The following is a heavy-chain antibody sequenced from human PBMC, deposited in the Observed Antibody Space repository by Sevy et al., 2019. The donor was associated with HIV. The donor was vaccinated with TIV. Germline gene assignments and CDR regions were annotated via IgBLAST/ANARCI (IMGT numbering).Heavy chain of an antibody. CDR3: GREYSGGDYGMDV. CDR2: ISFDGSVK. J-gene: IGHJ6*02. Sequence: GGSLRLSCEASGFTFSDHGMNWVRQAPGKGLEWVALISFDGSVKYYADSVKGRFTISRDNSKNTLYLQTTGLRVEDTAVYYCGREYSGGDYGMDVWGQGPTVTVSS. D-gene: IGHD3-10*01. V-gene: IGHV3-30*03. CDR1: GFTFSDHG.